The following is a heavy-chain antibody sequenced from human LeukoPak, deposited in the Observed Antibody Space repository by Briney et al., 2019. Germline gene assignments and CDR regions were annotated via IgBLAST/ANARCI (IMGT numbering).Heavy chain of an antibody. CDR3: ARKTCTSTSCLHP. J-gene: IGHJ5*02. Sequence: ASVKVSCKASGYTFTTYDINWARQAAGQGLEWMGWMNPKTGKSGYAQRFQGRVTMTRDTSIDTAYMELSSLGSEDTAVYYCARKTCTSTSCLHPWGQGTLVTVSS. D-gene: IGHD2-2*01. CDR1: GYTFTTYD. CDR2: MNPKTGKS. V-gene: IGHV1-8*01.